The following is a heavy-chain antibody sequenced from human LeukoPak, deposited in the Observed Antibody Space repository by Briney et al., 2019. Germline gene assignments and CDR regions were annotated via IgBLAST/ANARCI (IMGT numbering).Heavy chain of an antibody. CDR3: ARCLSRYDFWSGYYTGKYYFDY. Sequence: PSETLSLTCTVSGGSISSSSYYWGWIRQPPGKGLEWIGSIYYSGSTNYNPSLKSRVTISVDTSKNQFSLKLSSVTAADTAVYYCARCLSRYDFWSGYYTGKYYFDYWGQGTLVTVSS. V-gene: IGHV4-39*01. CDR2: IYYSGST. D-gene: IGHD3-3*01. J-gene: IGHJ4*02. CDR1: GGSISSSSYY.